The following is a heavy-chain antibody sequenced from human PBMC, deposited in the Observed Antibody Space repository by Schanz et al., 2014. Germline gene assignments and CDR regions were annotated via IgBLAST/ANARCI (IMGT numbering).Heavy chain of an antibody. CDR1: GFTFSSYW. V-gene: IGHV3-74*02. D-gene: IGHD4-17*01. Sequence: EVHLLDSGGGLVQPGGSLRLSCAASGFTFSSYWMHWVRQVPGKGLVWVSRIKSDGSSTSYADSVKGRFTISRDNAKNTLYLQMNTLRAEDTAVYYCARKMKLGVYGGKGHDSLDIWGQGTMVTVSS. CDR2: IKSDGSST. CDR3: ARKMKLGVYGGKGHDSLDI. J-gene: IGHJ3*02.